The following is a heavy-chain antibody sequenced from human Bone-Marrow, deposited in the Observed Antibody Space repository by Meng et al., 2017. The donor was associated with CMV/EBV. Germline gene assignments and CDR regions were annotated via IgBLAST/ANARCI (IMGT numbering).Heavy chain of an antibody. CDR2: IYYSGST. Sequence: SETLSLTCTVSGGSISSYYWSWIRQPPGKGLEWIGYIYYSGSTNYNPSLKSRVTISVDTSKNQFSLKLSSVTAADTAVYYCASSSTTTYYYYGMYVWGQGTTVTVSS. V-gene: IGHV4-59*01. D-gene: IGHD1-26*01. CDR3: ASSSTTTYYYYGMYV. CDR1: GGSISSYY. J-gene: IGHJ6*02.